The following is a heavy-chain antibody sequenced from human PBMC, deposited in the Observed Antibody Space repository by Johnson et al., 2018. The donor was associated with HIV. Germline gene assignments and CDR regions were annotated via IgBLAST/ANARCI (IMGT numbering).Heavy chain of an antibody. J-gene: IGHJ3*02. CDR1: GFTFSDYY. D-gene: IGHD3-22*01. CDR2: IYSGGST. V-gene: IGHV3-66*01. CDR3: ARDGQDRDDAFDI. Sequence: VQLVESGGGLVKPGGSLRLSCAASGFTFSDYYMTWVRQAPGKGLEWVSVIYSGGSTYYADSVKGRFTISRDNSKNTLYLPLNSLRAEDTAVYYCARDGQDRDDAFDIWGQGTMVTVSS.